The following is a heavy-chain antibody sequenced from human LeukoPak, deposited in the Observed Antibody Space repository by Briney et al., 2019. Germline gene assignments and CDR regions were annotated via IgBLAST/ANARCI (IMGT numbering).Heavy chain of an antibody. V-gene: IGHV1-2*02. CDR2: ISPTSGTT. Sequence: GASVKLSCKASGYSFTDHYLHWVRQAPGQGLEWMGWISPTSGTTNYAQRFQNRVTMTRDTSLTTAYMELSRLTSDDTAVYYCARVKGLVPRQYYFDYWGQGSLVTVSS. CDR1: GYSFTDHY. J-gene: IGHJ4*02. D-gene: IGHD3/OR15-3a*01. CDR3: ARVKGLVPRQYYFDY.